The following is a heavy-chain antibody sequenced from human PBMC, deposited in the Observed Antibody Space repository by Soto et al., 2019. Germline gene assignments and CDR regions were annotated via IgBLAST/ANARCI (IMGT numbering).Heavy chain of an antibody. Sequence: PGGSLRLSCAASGFTFSTYWMSWVRQGPGKGREWVANIKEDGSDKYYVNSVEGRFTISRDNAKNSLYLKMTSLRAEDTALYYCARGWGYFDSSGFPYLYAMDVWGQGTTVTVSS. J-gene: IGHJ6*02. V-gene: IGHV3-7*01. CDR1: GFTFSTYW. D-gene: IGHD3-22*01. CDR3: ARGWGYFDSSGFPYLYAMDV. CDR2: IKEDGSDK.